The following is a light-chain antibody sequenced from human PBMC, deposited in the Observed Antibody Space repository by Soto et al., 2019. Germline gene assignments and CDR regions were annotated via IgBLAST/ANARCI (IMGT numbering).Light chain of an antibody. J-gene: IGKJ4*01. CDR2: AAS. CDR1: QSVSND. Sequence: EIVMTQSPATVSVSPGERATLSCRASQSVSNDLAWYQQKPGQAPRLPIYAASTRATGIPARFSGSGSGTEFTLTISSLQSEDFAVYYCQQYHNWPPLTFGGGTKVDIK. V-gene: IGKV3-15*01. CDR3: QQYHNWPPLT.